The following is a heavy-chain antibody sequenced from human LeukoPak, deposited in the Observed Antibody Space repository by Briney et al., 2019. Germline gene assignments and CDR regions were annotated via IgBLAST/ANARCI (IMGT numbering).Heavy chain of an antibody. D-gene: IGHD1-20*01. CDR1: GGSISSYY. J-gene: IGHJ5*02. Sequence: SETLSLTCTVSGGSISSYYWSWIRQPPGKGLEWIGYIYYSGSTNYNPSLKSRVTISVDTSKNQFSLKLSSVTAADTAVYYCARRITGTTSKGWFDPWGRGTLVTVSS. V-gene: IGHV4-59*08. CDR2: IYYSGST. CDR3: ARRITGTTSKGWFDP.